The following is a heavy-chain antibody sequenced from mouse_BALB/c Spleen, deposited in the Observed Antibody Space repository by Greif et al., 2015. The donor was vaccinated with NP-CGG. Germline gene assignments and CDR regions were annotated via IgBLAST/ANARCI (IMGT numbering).Heavy chain of an antibody. D-gene: IGHD1-1*02. V-gene: IGHV1S53*02. CDR1: GSTLTDHA. Sequence: VQLQESDAELVRPWASVKISCKASGSTLTDHALHWVKQKPEQGLEWIGYISPGNGDITYTEKFKGQATLTADKSSNTAYMQLNSLTSEDSAVYFCKRSMGRLFDYWGQGTTLPVSS. J-gene: IGHJ2*01. CDR2: ISPGNGDI. CDR3: KRSMGRLFDY.